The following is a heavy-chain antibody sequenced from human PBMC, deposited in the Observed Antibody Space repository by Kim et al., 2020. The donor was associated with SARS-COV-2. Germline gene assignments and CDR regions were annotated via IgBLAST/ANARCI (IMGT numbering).Heavy chain of an antibody. V-gene: IGHV3-23*01. Sequence: GRFTISRDNSKNTLYLQMNSLRAEDTAVYYCAKALFVVVPAARSVDAFDIWGQGTMVTVSS. CDR3: AKALFVVVPAARSVDAFDI. D-gene: IGHD2-2*01. J-gene: IGHJ3*02.